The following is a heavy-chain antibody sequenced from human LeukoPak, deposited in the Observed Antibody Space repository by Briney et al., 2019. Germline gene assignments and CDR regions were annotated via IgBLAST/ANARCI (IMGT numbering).Heavy chain of an antibody. Sequence: GGSLRFSWAASGFTFSSYAMSWVRQAPGKGLEWVSAISGSGGSTYYADSVKGRFTISRDNSKNTLYLQMNSLRAEDTAVYYCAWGYCSSTSCSIFDYWGQGTLVTVSS. D-gene: IGHD2-2*01. V-gene: IGHV3-23*01. CDR2: ISGSGGST. CDR3: AWGYCSSTSCSIFDY. J-gene: IGHJ4*02. CDR1: GFTFSSYA.